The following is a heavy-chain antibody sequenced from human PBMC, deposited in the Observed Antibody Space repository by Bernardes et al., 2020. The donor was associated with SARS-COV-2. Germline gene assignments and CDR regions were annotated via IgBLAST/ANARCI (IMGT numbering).Heavy chain of an antibody. J-gene: IGHJ4*02. CDR3: ARPELPLLWFGELRG. CDR1: GYTFTSYA. D-gene: IGHD3-10*01. Sequence: ASVKVSCKASGYTFTSYAMNWVRQAPGQGLEWMGWINTNTGNPTYAQGFTGRFVFSLDTSVSTAYLQISSLKAEDTAVYYCARPELPLLWFGELRGWGQGTLVTVSS. CDR2: INTNTGNP. V-gene: IGHV7-4-1*02.